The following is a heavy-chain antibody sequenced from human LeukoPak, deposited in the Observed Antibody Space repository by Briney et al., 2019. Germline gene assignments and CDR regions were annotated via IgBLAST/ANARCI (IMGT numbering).Heavy chain of an antibody. Sequence: SQTLSLTCAISGDSISSNSAAWNWIRQSPSRGLEWLGRTYYRSKWYNDYAVSVKSRITINPDTSKNQFSLQLNSVTPEDTAVYYCAKEGGRPGIAVTAFDYWGQGTLVTVSS. V-gene: IGHV6-1*01. D-gene: IGHD6-19*01. J-gene: IGHJ4*02. CDR3: AKEGGRPGIAVTAFDY. CDR2: TYYRSKWYN. CDR1: GDSISSNSAA.